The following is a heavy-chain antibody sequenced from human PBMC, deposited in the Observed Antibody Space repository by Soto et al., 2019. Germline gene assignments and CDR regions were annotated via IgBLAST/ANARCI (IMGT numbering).Heavy chain of an antibody. CDR1: GFSFSTYA. CDR2: ISGSGGST. Sequence: PGGSLRLSCEASGFSFSTYAMSWVRQAPGKGLEWVSAISGSGGSTNYADSVKGRFTISRDNSKNTLYLQMNSLRAEDTAVYYCAKVYSSWYLFDYWGQGILVTVSS. J-gene: IGHJ4*02. V-gene: IGHV3-23*01. D-gene: IGHD6-13*01. CDR3: AKVYSSWYLFDY.